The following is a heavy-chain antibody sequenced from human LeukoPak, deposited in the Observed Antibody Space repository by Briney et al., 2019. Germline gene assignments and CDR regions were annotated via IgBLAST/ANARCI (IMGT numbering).Heavy chain of an antibody. CDR1: GGSFSGYY. Sequence: SETLSLTCAVYGGSFSGYYWSWIRQPPGKGQEWIGEINHSGSTNYNPSLKSRVTISVDTSKNQFSLKLSSVTAADTAVYYCARGSRITMVRGVKTLDYWGQGTLVTVSS. CDR3: ARGSRITMVRGVKTLDY. D-gene: IGHD3-10*01. CDR2: INHSGST. J-gene: IGHJ4*02. V-gene: IGHV4-34*01.